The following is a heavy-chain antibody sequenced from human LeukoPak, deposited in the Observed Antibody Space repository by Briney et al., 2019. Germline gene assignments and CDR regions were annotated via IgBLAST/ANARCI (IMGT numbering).Heavy chain of an antibody. V-gene: IGHV1-46*01. J-gene: IGHJ6*02. CDR2: INPSGGST. D-gene: IGHD2-2*01. CDR1: GYTFTSYY. CDR3: ARGRDIVVVPAALMDV. Sequence: ASVKVSCMASGYTFTSYYMHWVRQAPGQGLEWMGIINPSGGSTSYAQKFQGRVTMTRDTSTSTVYMELSSLRSEDTAVYYCARGRDIVVVPAALMDVWGQGTTVTVSS.